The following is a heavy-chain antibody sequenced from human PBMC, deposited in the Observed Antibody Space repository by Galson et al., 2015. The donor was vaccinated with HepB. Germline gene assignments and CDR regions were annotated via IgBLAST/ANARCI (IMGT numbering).Heavy chain of an antibody. V-gene: IGHV4-39*07. J-gene: IGHJ6*02. CDR3: ARERSWNVSPYYYYGMDV. Sequence: SETLSLTCTVSGGSISSTTSYWGWIRQPPGKGLEWIGSIHYSGSTYYNSSLKSRVAISVDTSNNQFSLKLSSVTAADTAVYYCARERSWNVSPYYYYGMDVWGQGTTVTVSS. D-gene: IGHD1-1*01. CDR1: GGSISSTTSY. CDR2: IHYSGST.